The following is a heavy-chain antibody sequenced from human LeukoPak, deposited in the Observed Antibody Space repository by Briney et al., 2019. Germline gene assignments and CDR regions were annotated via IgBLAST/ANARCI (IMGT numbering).Heavy chain of an antibody. CDR3: ARLSSSRTGVFDP. CDR1: GGSTSSYY. Sequence: PSETLSLTCTVSGGSTSSYYWSWIRQPPGKGLEWIGYIYYNGNTNYNPSLKSRVTISVDTSKNQFSLNLTSMTAADTAVYYCARLSSSRTGVFDPWGQGTLVTVSS. D-gene: IGHD6-13*01. CDR2: IYYNGNT. J-gene: IGHJ5*02. V-gene: IGHV4-59*08.